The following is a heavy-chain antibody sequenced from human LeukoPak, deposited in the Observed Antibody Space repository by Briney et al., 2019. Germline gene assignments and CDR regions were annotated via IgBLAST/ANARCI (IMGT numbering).Heavy chain of an antibody. V-gene: IGHV4-39*01. CDR1: GGSISSSSYY. CDR3: ARHGKGLQQWMGDLGDY. CDR2: IYYSGST. J-gene: IGHJ4*02. D-gene: IGHD6-19*01. Sequence: SETLSLTCTVSGGSISSSSYYWGWIRQPPGKGLEWIGSIYYSGSTYYNPSLKSRVTISVDTSKNQFSLKLSSVTAADTAVHYCARHGKGLQQWMGDLGDYWGQGTLVTVSS.